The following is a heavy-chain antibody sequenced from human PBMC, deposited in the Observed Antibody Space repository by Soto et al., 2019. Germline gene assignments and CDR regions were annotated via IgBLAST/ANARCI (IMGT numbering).Heavy chain of an antibody. CDR2: IYWDDDK. CDR3: AHSQRSPHSYEFDY. J-gene: IGHJ4*02. Sequence: QITLKESGPTLVKPTQTLTLTCTFSGFSLSTSGVGVGWIRQPPGKALEWLALIYWDDDKRYSPSLKSRLTITKDTSKHQVVLTMTNMDPVDTATYYCAHSQRSPHSYEFDYWGQGTLVTVSS. D-gene: IGHD3-3*01. V-gene: IGHV2-5*02. CDR1: GFSLSTSGVG.